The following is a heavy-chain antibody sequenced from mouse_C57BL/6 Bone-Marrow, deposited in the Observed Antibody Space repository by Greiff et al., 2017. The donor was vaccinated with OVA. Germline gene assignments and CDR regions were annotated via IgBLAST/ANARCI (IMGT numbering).Heavy chain of an antibody. CDR3: ARLGNYEAY. CDR1: GYTFTDYY. V-gene: IGHV1-26*01. CDR2: INPNNGGT. J-gene: IGHJ3*01. Sequence: VQLQQSGPELVKPGASVKISCKASGYTFTDYYMNWVKQSHGKSLEWIGDINPNNGGTSYNQKFKGKATLTVDKSSSTAYMELRSLTSEDSAVYYCARLGNYEAYWGQGTLVTVSA. D-gene: IGHD2-1*01.